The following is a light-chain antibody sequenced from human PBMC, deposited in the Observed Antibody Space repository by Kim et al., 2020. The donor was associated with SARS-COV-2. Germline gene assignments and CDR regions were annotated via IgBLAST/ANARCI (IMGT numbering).Light chain of an antibody. CDR1: SLRSNS. CDR3: NSRDTSGNLVV. Sequence: ALGQTVRISCQGDSLRSNSPNWYQQKPGQAPVLVIYGENNRPSGIPDRISASSSGNTASLTITGAQAADEADYYCNSRDTSGNLVVFGGGTQLTVL. J-gene: IGLJ2*01. CDR2: GEN. V-gene: IGLV3-19*01.